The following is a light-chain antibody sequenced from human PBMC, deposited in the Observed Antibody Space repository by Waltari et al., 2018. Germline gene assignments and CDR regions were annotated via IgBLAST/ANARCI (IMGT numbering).Light chain of an antibody. V-gene: IGKV3-11*01. CDR3: QQRSNWPYT. CDR2: DAS. CDR1: QTCRTY. J-gene: IGKJ2*01. Sequence: SCRASQTCRTYLAWYQQKPGQSPMLLIFDASSRATGIPAKFSGSGSGTDFTLTVSNLEPEDFAIYYCQQRSNWPYTFGQGTRVEIK.